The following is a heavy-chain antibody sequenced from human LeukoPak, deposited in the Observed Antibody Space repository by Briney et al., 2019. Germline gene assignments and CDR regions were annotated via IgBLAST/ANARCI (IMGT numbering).Heavy chain of an antibody. D-gene: IGHD3-10*01. CDR3: AKDGLWFGEFWFDS. J-gene: IGHJ5*01. V-gene: IGHV3-30*02. Sequence: PGGSLRLSCAASGFTFRDYGMHWVRQAPGKGLEWVTFIRNDGSNKYYTDSVKGRFTISRDNSKNTLYLQMNSLRAEDTAAYYCAKDGLWFGEFWFDSWGQGTLVTVSS. CDR2: IRNDGSNK. CDR1: GFTFRDYG.